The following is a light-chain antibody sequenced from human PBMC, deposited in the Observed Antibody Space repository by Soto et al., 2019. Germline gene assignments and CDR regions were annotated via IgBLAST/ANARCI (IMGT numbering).Light chain of an antibody. Sequence: EIVLTQSPATLSLSPGERATISCRASQSVSSYLAWYQLKPGQAPRLLIYDASNRATGIPARFSGSGSGTDFSLTISSQEPEDFAVYYCQQRSNWPPTFGPGTKVDI. CDR1: QSVSSY. V-gene: IGKV3-11*01. CDR2: DAS. J-gene: IGKJ3*01. CDR3: QQRSNWPPT.